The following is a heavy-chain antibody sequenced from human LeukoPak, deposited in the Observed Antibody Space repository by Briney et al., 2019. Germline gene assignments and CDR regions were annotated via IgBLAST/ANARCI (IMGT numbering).Heavy chain of an antibody. V-gene: IGHV1-2*02. D-gene: IGHD2-21*01. J-gene: IGHJ5*02. CDR1: GYTFIDYY. CDR3: ARDHFIGDVPGFRVSSLNFRYPNS. Sequence: ASVKVSCKASGYTFIDYYLHWVRQAPGQGLEWMGWINPNSGGTNYAQKFQGRVTMTRDTSISTAYMELSRLTSDDTAVYYCARDHFIGDVPGFRVSSLNFRYPNSWGRGTLVTVSS. CDR2: INPNSGGT.